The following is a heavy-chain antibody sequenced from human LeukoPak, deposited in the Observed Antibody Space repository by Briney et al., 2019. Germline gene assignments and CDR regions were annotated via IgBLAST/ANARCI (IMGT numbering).Heavy chain of an antibody. V-gene: IGHV4-39*01. CDR1: GGSISSSSYY. J-gene: IGHJ6*03. Sequence: SETLSLTCTVSGGSISSSSYYWGWIRQPPGKGLEWIGSIYYSGSTYYNPSLKSRVTISVDTSKNQFSLKLSSVTAADTAVYYCASPSGNYGSGSYYTPDYYYYYMDVWGKGTTVTVSS. CDR3: ASPSGNYGSGSYYTPDYYYYYMDV. D-gene: IGHD3-10*01. CDR2: IYYSGST.